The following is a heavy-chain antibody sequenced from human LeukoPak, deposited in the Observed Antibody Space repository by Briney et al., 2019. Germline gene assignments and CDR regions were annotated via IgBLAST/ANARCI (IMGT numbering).Heavy chain of an antibody. CDR3: ARDMETGGANWFDA. V-gene: IGHV3-11*01. J-gene: IGHJ5*02. CDR1: GFTFSDYY. D-gene: IGHD1-26*01. Sequence: PGGSLRLSCAASGFTFSDYYVSWISQAPEKGLEWISYITSSGSDVYYADSVKGRFTISRDNAKNSLYLQMNSLRVEDTAVYYCARDMETGGANWFDAWGRGTPVTVSS. CDR2: ITSSGSDV.